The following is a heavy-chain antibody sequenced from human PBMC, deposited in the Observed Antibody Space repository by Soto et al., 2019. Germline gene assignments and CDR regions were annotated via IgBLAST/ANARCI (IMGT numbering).Heavy chain of an antibody. V-gene: IGHV1-8*01. D-gene: IGHD1-1*01. Sequence: XSVKASFTASESAFMGYEGGWVRQATGQGLEWMGWMNPNSGNTGYALKFQGRVSMTRNTSIYTVYLELSSLASDDTAVYYCVRMESSGTLNWFDPWGQGTLVTFPS. CDR3: VRMESSGTLNWFDP. J-gene: IGHJ5*02. CDR2: MNPNSGNT. CDR1: ESAFMGYE.